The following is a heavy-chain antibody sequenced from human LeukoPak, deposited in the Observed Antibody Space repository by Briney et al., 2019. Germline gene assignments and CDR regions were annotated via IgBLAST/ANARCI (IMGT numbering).Heavy chain of an antibody. CDR1: GFTFSSYS. J-gene: IGHJ4*02. CDR2: ISSISSTI. D-gene: IGHD6-13*01. Sequence: GGSLRLSCAASGFTFSSYSMNWVRQAPGKGLEWVSYISSISSTIYYADSVKGRFTISRDNAKNSLYLQMNRLRAEDTAVYYCARDPLSSSSFDLWGQGTLVTVSS. CDR3: ARDPLSSSSFDL. V-gene: IGHV3-48*01.